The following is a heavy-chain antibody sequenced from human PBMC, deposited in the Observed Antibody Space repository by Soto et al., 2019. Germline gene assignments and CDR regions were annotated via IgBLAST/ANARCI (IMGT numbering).Heavy chain of an antibody. CDR1: GFTFSSYG. V-gene: IGHV3-33*01. D-gene: IGHD4-4*01. CDR3: TRRDDFGSYESHF. CDR2: IWYDGSNK. Sequence: PGRALRLSCAASGFTFSSYGMHWVRQAPGKGLEWVAVIWYDGSNKYYADSVKGRFTISRDNSKNTLYLQMNSLRAEDTAVYYCTRRDDFGSYESHFWGQGTQVTVSS. J-gene: IGHJ4*02.